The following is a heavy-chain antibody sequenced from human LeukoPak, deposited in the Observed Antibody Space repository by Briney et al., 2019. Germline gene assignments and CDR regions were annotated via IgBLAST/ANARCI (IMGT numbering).Heavy chain of an antibody. Sequence: SVKVSCKASGYTFTSNYIHWVRQAPGQGLEWMGGIIPIFGTANYAQKFQGRVTITADESTSTAYMELSSLRSEDTAVYYCASRGAVAAAGTRSDYWGQGTLVTVSS. CDR2: IIPIFGTA. D-gene: IGHD6-13*01. CDR3: ASRGAVAAAGTRSDY. V-gene: IGHV1-69*13. J-gene: IGHJ4*02. CDR1: GYTFTSNY.